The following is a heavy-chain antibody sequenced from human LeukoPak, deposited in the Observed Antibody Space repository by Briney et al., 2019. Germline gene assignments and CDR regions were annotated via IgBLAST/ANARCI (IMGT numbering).Heavy chain of an antibody. V-gene: IGHV3-30*18. CDR2: ISYDGSNK. D-gene: IGHD1-26*01. CDR3: AKDRSGSPANYYYYMDV. J-gene: IGHJ6*03. CDR1: GFTFSSYG. Sequence: PGGSLRLSCAASGFTFSSYGMHWVRQAPGKGLEWVAVISYDGSNKYYADSVKGRFTISRDNSKNTLYLQMNSLRAEDTAVYYCAKDRSGSPANYYYYMDVWGKGTTVTVSS.